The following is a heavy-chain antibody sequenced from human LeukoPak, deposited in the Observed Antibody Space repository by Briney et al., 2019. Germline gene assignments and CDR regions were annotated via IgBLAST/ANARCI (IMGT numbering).Heavy chain of an antibody. J-gene: IGHJ4*02. CDR2: INSDGSRT. D-gene: IGHD3-9*01. V-gene: IGHV3-74*03. CDR3: VKDHGWLLYS. CDR1: GFTFSSYW. Sequence: GGSLRLSCAASGFTFSSYWMHWVRQDPGKGRVWVSRINSDGSRTTYADSVKGRFTISRDNAKNTLYLQMNSLRADDTAVYYCVKDHGWLLYSWGQGTLVTVSS.